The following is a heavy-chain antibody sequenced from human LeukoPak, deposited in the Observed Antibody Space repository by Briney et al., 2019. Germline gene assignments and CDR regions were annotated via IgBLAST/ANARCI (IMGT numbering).Heavy chain of an antibody. J-gene: IGHJ4*02. D-gene: IGHD6-13*01. V-gene: IGHV1-2*02. CDR2: INPNSGGT. CDR3: ARESQQLVQVY. CDR1: GYTFTSYG. Sequence: ASVKVSCKASGYTFTSYGISWVRQAPGQGLEWMGWINPNSGGTNYAQKFQGRVTMTRDTSISTTYMELSRLRSDDTAVYYCARESQQLVQVYWGQGTLVTVSS.